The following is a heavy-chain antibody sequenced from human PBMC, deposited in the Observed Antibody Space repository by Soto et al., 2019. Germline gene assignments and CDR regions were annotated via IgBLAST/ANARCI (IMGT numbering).Heavy chain of an antibody. D-gene: IGHD6-13*01. V-gene: IGHV3-23*01. Sequence: RQAPGKGLEWVSTISGSGCSTYYADSVKVRFTISRDNSKNTLYLQMNSLRAEDTAVYYCAKDQGSSWYEIDYWGQGTLVTVSS. CDR3: AKDQGSSWYEIDY. J-gene: IGHJ4*02. CDR2: ISGSGCST.